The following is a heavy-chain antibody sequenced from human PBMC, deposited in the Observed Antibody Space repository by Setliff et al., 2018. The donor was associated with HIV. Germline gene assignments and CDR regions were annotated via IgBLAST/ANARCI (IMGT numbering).Heavy chain of an antibody. Sequence: SVKVSCKASGGTFSSYAISWVRQAPGQGLEWMGGIIPIFGTANYAQKFQDRVTITTDESTSTAYMELSSLRSEDTAVYYCARGGRTQQLVQGTDYWGQGTLVTVSS. V-gene: IGHV1-69*05. CDR1: GGTFSSYA. CDR2: IIPIFGTA. D-gene: IGHD6-13*01. CDR3: ARGGRTQQLVQGTDY. J-gene: IGHJ4*02.